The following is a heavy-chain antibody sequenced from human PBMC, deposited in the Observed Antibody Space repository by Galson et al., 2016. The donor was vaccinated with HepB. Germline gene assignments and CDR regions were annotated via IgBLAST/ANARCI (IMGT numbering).Heavy chain of an antibody. CDR2: VYWDDRQ. V-gene: IGHV2-5*02. CDR3: AHTPTAVNYNWFDP. J-gene: IGHJ5*02. CDR1: GFSLSSVGVG. Sequence: PALVKPTQTLTLTCSFSGFSLSSVGVGVGWIRQPPGKALEWLALVYWDDRQRHNPSLRDRLTVTKDTSKNQVVLRMTNMDPVDTATYYSAHTPTAVNYNWFDPWGQGILVTVSS. D-gene: IGHD4-11*01.